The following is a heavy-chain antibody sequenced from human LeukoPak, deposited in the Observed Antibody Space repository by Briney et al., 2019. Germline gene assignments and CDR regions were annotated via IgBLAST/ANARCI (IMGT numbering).Heavy chain of an antibody. CDR3: AKGYILTGFESPCAY. Sequence: GGSLRLSCAASGFTFSSYGMHWVRQAPGKGLEWVAVIRYDGSNKYYADSVKGRFTISRDNSKNTLYLQMNSLRAEDTAVYYCAKGYILTGFESPCAYWGQGTLVTVSS. V-gene: IGHV3-30*02. D-gene: IGHD3-9*01. J-gene: IGHJ4*02. CDR2: IRYDGSNK. CDR1: GFTFSSYG.